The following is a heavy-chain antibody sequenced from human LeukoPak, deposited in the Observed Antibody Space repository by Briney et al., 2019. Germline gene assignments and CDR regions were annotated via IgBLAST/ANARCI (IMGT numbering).Heavy chain of an antibody. CDR2: TYYRSKWYN. CDR1: GDSVSSNSAA. V-gene: IGHV6-1*01. Sequence: SQTLSLTCAISGDSVSSNSAAWNWIRQSPSRGLGWLGRTYYRSKWYNDYAVSVKSRITINPDTSNNQFSLQLNSVTPEDTAVYYCAREVVSRISSWYYFDYWGQGTLVTVSS. J-gene: IGHJ4*02. CDR3: AREVVSRISSWYYFDY. D-gene: IGHD6-13*01.